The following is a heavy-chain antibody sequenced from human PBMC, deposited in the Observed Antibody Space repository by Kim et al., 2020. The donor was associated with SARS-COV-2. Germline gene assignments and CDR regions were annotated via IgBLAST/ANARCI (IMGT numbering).Heavy chain of an antibody. Sequence: GESLKISCKGSGYSFTSYWISWVRQMPGKGLEWMGRIDPSDSYTNYSPSFQGHVTLPADKSISTAYLQWSSLQASDTAMSYGARLYYYGSGRYYDYWGQGTRVTVSS. V-gene: IGHV5-10-1*01. CDR2: IDPSDSYT. CDR1: GYSFTSYW. D-gene: IGHD3-10*01. CDR3: ARLYYYGSGRYYDY. J-gene: IGHJ4*02.